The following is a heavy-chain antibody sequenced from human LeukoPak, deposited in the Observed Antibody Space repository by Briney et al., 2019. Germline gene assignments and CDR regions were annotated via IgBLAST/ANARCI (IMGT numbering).Heavy chain of an antibody. CDR3: ARRVVRGVINY. CDR2: IYYSGST. Sequence: PSETLSLPCTVSGGSFSSSSYYGGWIRQPPGKGLEWIGSIYYSGSTYYNPSLKSRVTISVDTSKNQFSLKLSSVTAADTAVYYCARRVVRGVINYWGQGTLVTVSS. V-gene: IGHV4-39*01. D-gene: IGHD3-10*01. CDR1: GGSFSSSSYY. J-gene: IGHJ4*02.